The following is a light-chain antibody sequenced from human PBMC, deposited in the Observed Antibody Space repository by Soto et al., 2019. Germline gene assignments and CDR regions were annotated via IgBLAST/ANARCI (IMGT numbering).Light chain of an antibody. V-gene: IGKV1-5*01. J-gene: IGKJ1*01. Sequence: DIQMTQSPSTLSASVGYRFTITCRASQSISSWLAWYRQKPGKAPKLLIYDASSLESGVPSRFSGSGSGTEFTLSISSLQPDDFATYYCQQYDSYSRTFGQGTTGDIK. CDR2: DAS. CDR1: QSISSW. CDR3: QQYDSYSRT.